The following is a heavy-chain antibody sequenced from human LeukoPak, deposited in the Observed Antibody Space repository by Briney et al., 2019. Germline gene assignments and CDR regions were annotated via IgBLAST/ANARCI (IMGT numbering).Heavy chain of an antibody. CDR1: GFTFSTYW. CDR3: ARDVLGRSREQLDY. V-gene: IGHV3-7*03. CDR2: IKQDGSQK. Sequence: PGGSLRLSCATSGFTFSTYWMTWVRQAPGKGLEWVANIKQDGSQKYYVDSVKGRFTISRDNAKNSLYLQMNSLRVEDTAVYYCARDVLGRSREQLDYWGQGTLVTVSS. J-gene: IGHJ4*02. D-gene: IGHD3-10*01.